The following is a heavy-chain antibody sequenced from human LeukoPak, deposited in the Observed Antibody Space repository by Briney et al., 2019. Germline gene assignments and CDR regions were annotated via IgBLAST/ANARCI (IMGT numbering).Heavy chain of an antibody. D-gene: IGHD2-2*01. CDR2: INHSGST. J-gene: IGHJ6*03. V-gene: IGHV4-34*01. CDR1: GGPVTGYY. CDR3: AIAGPVPAPTYHYMDV. Sequence: SETLSLTCALYGGPVTGYYLSWIRQPPGKGLEWIGEINHSGSTNYNPSLKSRVTISVDTSKNQFSLKLSSVTAADTAVYYCAIAGPVPAPTYHYMDVWGKGTTVTVSS.